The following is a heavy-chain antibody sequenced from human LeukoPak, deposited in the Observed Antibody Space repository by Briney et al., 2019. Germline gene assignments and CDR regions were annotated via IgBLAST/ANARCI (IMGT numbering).Heavy chain of an antibody. V-gene: IGHV3-20*04. Sequence: GGSLRLSCAASGFTFDDYAMSWVRQAPGKGLEWVSGTNWDGGRTGYADSVKGRFTISRDNAKNSLYLQMNSLRAEDTALYYCARRDIVVVPAAIFGAFDIWGQGTMVTVSS. CDR2: TNWDGGRT. D-gene: IGHD2-2*02. CDR3: ARRDIVVVPAAIFGAFDI. J-gene: IGHJ3*02. CDR1: GFTFDDYA.